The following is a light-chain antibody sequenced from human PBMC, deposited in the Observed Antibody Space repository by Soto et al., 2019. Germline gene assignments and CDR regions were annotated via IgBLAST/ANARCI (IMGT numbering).Light chain of an antibody. J-gene: IGKJ4*01. CDR3: LQYGISPLT. V-gene: IGKV3-20*01. Sequence: EIVLTQSPGTLSLSPGERATLSCRASQSVSSSYLARYQQKPGQAPRLLIYGASSRATGIPDRFSGSGSGTDFTLSISRLEPEDFAVYSCLQYGISPLTFGGGTKVEIK. CDR1: QSVSSSY. CDR2: GAS.